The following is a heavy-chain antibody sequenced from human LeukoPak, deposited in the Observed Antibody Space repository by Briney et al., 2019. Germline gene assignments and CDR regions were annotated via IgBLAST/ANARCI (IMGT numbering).Heavy chain of an antibody. CDR2: ISGSGGST. J-gene: IGHJ4*02. Sequence: PGGSLRLSCAASGFTFNTYGMNWVRQAPGKGLEWVSAISGSGGSTYYADSVKGRFTISRDNSNYTLYLQMNSLRAEDTAIYYCAKDMTGGWQLLYYFDYWGQGTLVTVSS. V-gene: IGHV3-23*01. CDR1: GFTFNTYG. CDR3: AKDMTGGWQLLYYFDY. D-gene: IGHD2-15*01.